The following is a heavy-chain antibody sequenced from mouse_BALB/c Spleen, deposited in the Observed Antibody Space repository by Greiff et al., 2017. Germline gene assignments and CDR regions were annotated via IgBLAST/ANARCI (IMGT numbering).Heavy chain of an antibody. V-gene: IGHV1-14*01. J-gene: IGHJ4*01. D-gene: IGHD1-1*01. CDR1: GYTFTSYV. CDR2: INPYNDGT. Sequence: VQLKESGPELVKPGASVKMSCKASGYTFTSYVMHWVKQKPGQGLEWIGYINPYNDGTKYNEKFKGKATLTSDKSSSTAYMELSSLTSEDSAVYYCASGDYYGSSLYAMDYWGQGTSVTVSS. CDR3: ASGDYYGSSLYAMDY.